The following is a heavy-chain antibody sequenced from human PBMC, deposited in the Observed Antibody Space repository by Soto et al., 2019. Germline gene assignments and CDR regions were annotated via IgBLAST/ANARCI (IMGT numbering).Heavy chain of an antibody. CDR3: ARESFRGGDYGDYFLGY. CDR1: GFTFSSYG. J-gene: IGHJ4*02. Sequence: QVQLVESGGGVVQPGRSLRLSCAASGFTFSSYGMHWVRQAPGKGLEWVAVIWYDGSNKYYADSVKGRFTISRDNSKNTLYLQMNSLRAEDTAVYYCARESFRGGDYGDYFLGYWGQGTLVTVSS. V-gene: IGHV3-33*01. D-gene: IGHD4-17*01. CDR2: IWYDGSNK.